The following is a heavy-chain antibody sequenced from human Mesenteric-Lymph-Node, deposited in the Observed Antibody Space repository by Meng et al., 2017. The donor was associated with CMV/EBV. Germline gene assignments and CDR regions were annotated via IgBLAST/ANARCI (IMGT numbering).Heavy chain of an antibody. CDR3: AACNPDPYYSYGMDI. CDR1: GGSISDYY. Sequence: GSLRLSCTVSGGSISDYYWSWIRQPPGKGLEWIGSIYYSGSTNYNPSLKSRVTISIDTSRNRVALQLNSLAAADTAVYYCAACNPDPYYSYGMDIWGQGTTVTVSS. V-gene: IGHV4-59*01. J-gene: IGHJ6*02. CDR2: IYYSGST. D-gene: IGHD2/OR15-2a*01.